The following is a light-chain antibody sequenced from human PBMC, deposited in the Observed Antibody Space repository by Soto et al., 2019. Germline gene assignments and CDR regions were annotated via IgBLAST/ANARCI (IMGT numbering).Light chain of an antibody. CDR3: QQRSNWPPTT. CDR2: DAS. J-gene: IGKJ5*01. CDR1: QSVSSY. Sequence: EMVLTRSPATLSLSPGERATLSCRASQSVSSYLAWYQQKPGQAPRLLIYDASNRATGIPARFSGSGSGTDFTPTISSLEPEDFAVYYCQQRSNWPPTTFGQGTRLEIK. V-gene: IGKV3-11*01.